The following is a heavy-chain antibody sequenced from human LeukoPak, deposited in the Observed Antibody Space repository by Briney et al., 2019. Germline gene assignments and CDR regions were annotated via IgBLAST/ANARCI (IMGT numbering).Heavy chain of an antibody. D-gene: IGHD2-8*01. CDR1: GGSISSYY. J-gene: IGHJ6*03. Sequence: TSETLSLTRTVSGGSISSYYWSWIRQPPGKGLEWIGYIYYSGSTNYNPSLKSRVTISVDTSKNQSSLKLSSVTGADTAGYYCARQVVPNTYYCYYMDVWGKGTTVTVSS. CDR3: ARQVVPNTYYCYYMDV. V-gene: IGHV4-59*01. CDR2: IYYSGST.